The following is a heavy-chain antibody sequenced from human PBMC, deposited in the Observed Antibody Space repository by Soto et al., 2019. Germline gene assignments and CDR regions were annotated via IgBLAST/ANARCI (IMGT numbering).Heavy chain of an antibody. Sequence: GESLKISCKGSGYSFTSYWIGWVCRMPGKGLEWMGIIYPGDSDTRYSPSFQGQVTISANKSISTAYLQWSSLKASDTAMYYCARHSTAARRLYYYYYGMDVWGQGTTVTVSS. CDR3: ARHSTAARRLYYYYYGMDV. V-gene: IGHV5-51*01. D-gene: IGHD6-6*01. J-gene: IGHJ6*02. CDR1: GYSFTSYW. CDR2: IYPGDSDT.